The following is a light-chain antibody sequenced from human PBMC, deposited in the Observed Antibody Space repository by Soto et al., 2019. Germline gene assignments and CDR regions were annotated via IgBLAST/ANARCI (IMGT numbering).Light chain of an antibody. Sequence: QSALTQPASVSGSPGQSITISCTGTSSDVGGYNYVSWYQQHPGKAPKLIIYDVSNRPSGVSNRFSGSKSGNTASLTISGLQAEDEADYYCSSYTRSDTGVFGGGTKVIVL. V-gene: IGLV2-14*01. CDR3: SSYTRSDTGV. CDR2: DVS. CDR1: SSDVGGYNY. J-gene: IGLJ2*01.